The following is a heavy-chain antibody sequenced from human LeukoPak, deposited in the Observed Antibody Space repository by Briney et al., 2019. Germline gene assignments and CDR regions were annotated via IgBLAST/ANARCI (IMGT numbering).Heavy chain of an antibody. D-gene: IGHD3-16*01. Sequence: GASVKVSCKASGYTFTYRYLHWVRQAPGQALEWMGWITPFNGNTNYAQKFQDRVTITRDRSMSTAYMELSSLRSEDTAMYYCATYLRSDAFDIWGQGTMVTVSS. V-gene: IGHV1-45*02. CDR1: GYTFTYRY. J-gene: IGHJ3*02. CDR2: ITPFNGNT. CDR3: ATYLRSDAFDI.